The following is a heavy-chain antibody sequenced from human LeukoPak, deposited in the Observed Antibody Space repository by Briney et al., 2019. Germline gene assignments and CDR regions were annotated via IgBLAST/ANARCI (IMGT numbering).Heavy chain of an antibody. D-gene: IGHD4-17*01. V-gene: IGHV5-51*01. CDR2: IYPGDSDT. J-gene: IGHJ4*02. CDR3: ARGDYGDYRVFYTLFDY. Sequence: GESLKISCKGSGYSFTSYWIAWVRQMPGKRLEWMGIIYPGDSDTRYSPSFQGQVTISADKSISTAYLQWSSLKASDTAMYYCARGDYGDYRVFYTLFDYWGQGTLDTVSS. CDR1: GYSFTSYW.